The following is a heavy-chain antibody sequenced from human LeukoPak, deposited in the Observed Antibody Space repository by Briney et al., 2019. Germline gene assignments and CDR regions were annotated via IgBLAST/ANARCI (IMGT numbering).Heavy chain of an antibody. CDR2: IYHSGST. CDR1: GYSISSGYY. V-gene: IGHV4-38-2*02. CDR3: SGTAMVTAPFDY. J-gene: IGHJ4*02. D-gene: IGHD5-18*01. Sequence: SETLSLTCTVSGYSISSGYYWGWIRQPPGKGLEWIGSIYHSGSTYYNPSLKSRVTISVDTSKNQFSLKLSSLTAADTAVYYCSGTAMVTAPFDYWGQGTLVTVSS.